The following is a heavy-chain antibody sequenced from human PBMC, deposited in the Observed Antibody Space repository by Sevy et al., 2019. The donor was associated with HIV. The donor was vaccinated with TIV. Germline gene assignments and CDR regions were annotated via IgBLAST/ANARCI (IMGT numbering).Heavy chain of an antibody. Sequence: GGSLRLSCAASGFTFSSYGMHWVRQAPGKGLEWVAVIWYDGSNKYYADSVKGRFTISRDNCKNTLYLQMNSLRAEDTAVYYCARDLYDSSGYHPLDYWGQGTLVTVSS. CDR2: IWYDGSNK. J-gene: IGHJ4*02. V-gene: IGHV3-33*01. CDR1: GFTFSSYG. CDR3: ARDLYDSSGYHPLDY. D-gene: IGHD3-22*01.